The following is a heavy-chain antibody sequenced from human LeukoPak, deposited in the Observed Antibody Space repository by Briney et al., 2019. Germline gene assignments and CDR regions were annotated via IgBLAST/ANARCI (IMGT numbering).Heavy chain of an antibody. CDR1: GFTFSSYA. D-gene: IGHD1-26*01. Sequence: GGSLRLSCAASGFTFSSYAMHWVRQAPGKGLEWVAVISYDGSNKYYADSVKGRFTISRDNSKNTLYLQMNSLRAEDTAVYYCARGRYLSWFDPWGQGTLVTVSS. J-gene: IGHJ5*02. CDR2: ISYDGSNK. CDR3: ARGRYLSWFDP. V-gene: IGHV3-30-3*01.